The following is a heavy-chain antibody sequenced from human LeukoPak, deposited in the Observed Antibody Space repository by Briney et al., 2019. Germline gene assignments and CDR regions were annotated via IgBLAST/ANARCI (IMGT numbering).Heavy chain of an antibody. Sequence: GGSLRLSCAVSGFTFSSYWMTWVRQAPGKGLEWISVISENGGRTYYADSVKGRFIISTDNSKNTLYLQMNSLRAEDTAVYYCAKDLSLRSSDWYPGFDSWGQGTLVTVSS. CDR3: AKDLSLRSSDWYPGFDS. D-gene: IGHD6-19*01. V-gene: IGHV3-23*01. CDR2: ISENGGRT. CDR1: GFTFSSYW. J-gene: IGHJ4*02.